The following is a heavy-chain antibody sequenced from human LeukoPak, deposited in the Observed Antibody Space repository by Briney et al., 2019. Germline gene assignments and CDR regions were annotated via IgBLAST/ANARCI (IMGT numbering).Heavy chain of an antibody. CDR2: ISSSSSYI. V-gene: IGHV3-21*01. D-gene: IGHD3-3*01. CDR1: GSTFSSYS. J-gene: IGHJ4*02. Sequence: GGSLRLSCAASGSTFSSYSMNWVRQALGKGLEWVSSISSSSSYIYYADSVKGRFTISRDNAKNSLYLQMNSLRAEDTAVYYCARFWSGSNPDYWGQGTLVTVSS. CDR3: ARFWSGSNPDY.